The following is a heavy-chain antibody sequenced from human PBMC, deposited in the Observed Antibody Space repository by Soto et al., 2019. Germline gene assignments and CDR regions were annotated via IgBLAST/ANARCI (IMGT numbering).Heavy chain of an antibody. J-gene: IGHJ5*02. D-gene: IGHD6-13*01. CDR2: IYYSGST. V-gene: IGHV4-39*01. CDR1: GGSISSSSYY. Sequence: SETLSLTCTVSGGSISSSSYYWGWIRQPPGKGLEWIGSIYYSGSTYYNPSLKSRVTISVDTSKNQFSLKLSSVTAADTAVYYCARQAGYSSSLIWFDPWGQGTLVTVSS. CDR3: ARQAGYSSSLIWFDP.